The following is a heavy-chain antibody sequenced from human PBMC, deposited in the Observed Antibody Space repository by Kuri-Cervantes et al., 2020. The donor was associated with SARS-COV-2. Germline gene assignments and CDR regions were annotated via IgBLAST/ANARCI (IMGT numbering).Heavy chain of an antibody. Sequence: ESLKISCTVAGGSISSSSYYWGWIRQPPGKGLEWIGSIYYSGSTYYNPSLKSRVTISVDTSKNQFSLKLSSVTAADTAVYYCARLNTYYDYIWGSLGAFDIWGQGTMGT. V-gene: IGHV4-39*01. CDR1: GGSISSSSYY. CDR3: ARLNTYYDYIWGSLGAFDI. D-gene: IGHD3-16*01. CDR2: IYYSGST. J-gene: IGHJ3*02.